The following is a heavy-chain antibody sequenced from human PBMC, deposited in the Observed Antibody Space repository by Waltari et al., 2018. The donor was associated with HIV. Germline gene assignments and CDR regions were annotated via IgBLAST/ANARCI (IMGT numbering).Heavy chain of an antibody. CDR2: IKRKTDGGTT. D-gene: IGHD3-22*01. J-gene: IGHJ4*02. Sequence: VRLGESGGGLVKPGGSLRLSCAVSGYISGEDWTAWVRQTPGKGLEWVGRIKRKTDGGTTDYAAPVKGRFTISRDDSKTTLYLQMNSLKTEDTAVYYCTTLLTSGYLYFFDNWGQGTLVTVSS. CDR3: TTLLTSGYLYFFDN. V-gene: IGHV3-15*01. CDR1: GYISGEDW.